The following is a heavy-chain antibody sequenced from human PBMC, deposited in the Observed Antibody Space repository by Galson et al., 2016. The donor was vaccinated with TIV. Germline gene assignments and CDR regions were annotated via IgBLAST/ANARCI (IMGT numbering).Heavy chain of an antibody. V-gene: IGHV1-18*01. CDR3: ATLHCSSSSCYFGLDAFDV. CDR1: GYTIISQN. J-gene: IGHJ3*01. Sequence: SGAEVKKPGASVKVSCKSYGYTIISQNINWVRQAPGRGLEWMGWIRAYSGDTNFAQKVQGRVSMTTDSSTNTAYVELRSLRSDDTAVYFCATLHCSSSSCYFGLDAFDVWGHGTKVTVSS. CDR2: IRAYSGDT. D-gene: IGHD2-2*01.